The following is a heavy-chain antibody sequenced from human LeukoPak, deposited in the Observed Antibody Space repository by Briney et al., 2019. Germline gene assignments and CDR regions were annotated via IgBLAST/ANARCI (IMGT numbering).Heavy chain of an antibody. D-gene: IGHD6-19*01. V-gene: IGHV3-23*01. Sequence: PGGSLRLSCSASGFTFKSYAMNWVRQAPGKGLEWVSSIGGSGGRTYYADSVTGRFSISRDNSKNMVYLQMNSLRAADTAVYYCAKGRIAVALYYGMDVWGQGTTVTV. CDR2: IGGSGGRT. CDR3: AKGRIAVALYYGMDV. CDR1: GFTFKSYA. J-gene: IGHJ6*02.